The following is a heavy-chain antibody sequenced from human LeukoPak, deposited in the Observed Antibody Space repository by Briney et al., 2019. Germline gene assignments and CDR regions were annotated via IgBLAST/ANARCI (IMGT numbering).Heavy chain of an antibody. Sequence: ASVTVSCKASEYTFTRYYMHWVRQAPGQGLEWMGWINPNSGGTNYAQKFQGRVTMTRDTSISTAYMELSRLRSDDTAVYYCARAARYYYDSSGFSWIPYFDYWGQGTLVTVSS. V-gene: IGHV1-2*02. D-gene: IGHD3-22*01. J-gene: IGHJ4*02. CDR1: EYTFTRYY. CDR2: INPNSGGT. CDR3: ARAARYYYDSSGFSWIPYFDY.